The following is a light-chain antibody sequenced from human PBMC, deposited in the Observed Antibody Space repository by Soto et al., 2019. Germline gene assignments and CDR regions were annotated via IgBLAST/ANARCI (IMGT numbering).Light chain of an antibody. V-gene: IGKV1-39*01. Sequence: IPMTQSPSSLSASVGDRVTITCRASQSVSSYLNWYQQKPGKAPKLLIYGASSLQSGVPSRFSGSGSGTDFTLTISSLQPEDFATYYCQQSYSTLFTFGPGTKVDIK. CDR3: QQSYSTLFT. CDR2: GAS. CDR1: QSVSSY. J-gene: IGKJ3*01.